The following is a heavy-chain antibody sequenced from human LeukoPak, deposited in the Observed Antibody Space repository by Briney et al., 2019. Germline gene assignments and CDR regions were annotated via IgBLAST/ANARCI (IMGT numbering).Heavy chain of an antibody. D-gene: IGHD6-19*01. Sequence: GGSLRLSCAASGFTFSDYYMGWIRQAPGKGLEWVSYISSSGSTIYYADSVKGRFTISRDNAKNSLYLQMNSLRAEDTAVYYCARDAPCYGVGSTAIAVAGTAGGYYYYGMDVWGQGTTVTVSS. CDR3: ARDAPCYGVGSTAIAVAGTAGGYYYYGMDV. CDR1: GFTFSDYY. J-gene: IGHJ6*02. V-gene: IGHV3-11*01. CDR2: ISSSGSTI.